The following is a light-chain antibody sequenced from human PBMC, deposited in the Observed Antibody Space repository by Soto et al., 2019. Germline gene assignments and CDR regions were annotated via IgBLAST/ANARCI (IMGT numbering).Light chain of an antibody. V-gene: IGLV2-14*03. CDR3: SSYTTSGTFGV. CDR2: DVS. Sequence: QSALTQPASVSGSPGQSITISCTGTSSDVGGYNYVSWYQHHPGKAPRLIIYDVSNRPSGVSNRFSGSKSGNTASLTLSGLQAEDEADYHCSSYTTSGTFGVFGGGTKLTVL. CDR1: SSDVGGYNY. J-gene: IGLJ3*02.